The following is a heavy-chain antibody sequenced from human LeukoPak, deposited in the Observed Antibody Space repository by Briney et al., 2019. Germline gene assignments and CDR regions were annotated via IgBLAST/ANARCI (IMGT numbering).Heavy chain of an antibody. CDR1: GYTFTSYD. J-gene: IGHJ4*02. CDR2: MNPNSGNT. V-gene: IGHV1-8*03. CDR3: ARGLAYYGSGSFFDY. D-gene: IGHD3-10*01. Sequence: ASVKVSCKASGYTFTSYDINWVRQATGQGLEWMGWMNPNSGNTGCAQKFQGRVTITRNTSISTAYMELSSLRSEDTAVYYCARGLAYYGSGSFFDYWGQGTLVTVSS.